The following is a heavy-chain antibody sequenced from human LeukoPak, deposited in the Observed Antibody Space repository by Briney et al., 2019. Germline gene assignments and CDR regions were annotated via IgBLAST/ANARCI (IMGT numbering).Heavy chain of an antibody. V-gene: IGHV3-23*01. CDR2: ISSRGDIT. J-gene: IGHJ4*02. D-gene: IGHD6-19*01. Sequence: GGSLRLSCAASGFTFSSSTMSWVRQTPGMGLEWVSVISSRGDITHYAESVKGRFTISRDNTNNALYLQMNSLRVEDTAVYYCVKNNGWFHLAQWGQGTLVTVSS. CDR1: GFTFSSST. CDR3: VKNNGWFHLAQ.